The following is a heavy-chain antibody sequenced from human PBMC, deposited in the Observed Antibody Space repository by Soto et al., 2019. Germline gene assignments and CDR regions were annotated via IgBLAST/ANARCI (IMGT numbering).Heavy chain of an antibody. CDR3: ARSGSRLYYYYYGMDV. J-gene: IGHJ6*02. Sequence: SETLSLTCAVSGGSISSGGYSWSWIRQPPGKGLEWIGYIYHSGSTYYNPSLKSRVTISVDRSENQFSLKLSSVTAADTAVYYCARSGSRLYYYYYGMDVWGQGTTVTVSS. D-gene: IGHD3-10*01. V-gene: IGHV4-30-2*01. CDR1: GGSISSGGYS. CDR2: IYHSGST.